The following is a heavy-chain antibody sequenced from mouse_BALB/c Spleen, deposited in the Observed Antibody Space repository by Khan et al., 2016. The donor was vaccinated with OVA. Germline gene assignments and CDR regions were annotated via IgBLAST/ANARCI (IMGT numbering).Heavy chain of an antibody. Sequence: VQLKESGPGLVKPSQSLSLTCIVTGCSITSDYAWNWIRQFPGNKVEWMAYMNPSGTTIYNPSLKSRISFTRDTSKNQFFLQLNSVASVDTATYFCTREDDYDAMDYWGQGASVTVSS. CDR3: TREDDYDAMDY. CDR2: MNPSGTT. V-gene: IGHV3-2*02. CDR1: GCSITSDYA. J-gene: IGHJ4*01.